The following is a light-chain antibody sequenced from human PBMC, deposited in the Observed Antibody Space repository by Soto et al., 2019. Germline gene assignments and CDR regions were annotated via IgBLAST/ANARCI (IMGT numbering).Light chain of an antibody. V-gene: IGLV2-14*03. CDR2: DVS. CDR1: SSDITYYNY. J-gene: IGLJ2*01. Sequence: QSALTQPASVSGSPGQSITISCTGTSSDITYYNYVSWYQQHPGKAPKLMIYDVSNRPSGVSNRFSGSKSGNTASLTISGLQAEDEAYYYCCSFTASTTFVVFGGGTKLTVL. CDR3: CSFTASTTFVV.